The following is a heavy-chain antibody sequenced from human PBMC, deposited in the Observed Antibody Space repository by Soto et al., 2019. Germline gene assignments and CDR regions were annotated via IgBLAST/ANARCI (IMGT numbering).Heavy chain of an antibody. J-gene: IGHJ4*02. D-gene: IGHD6-25*01. V-gene: IGHV3-30*18. CDR1: GFTFSSYG. CDR3: VKERETATIPFDY. Sequence: VQLVESGGGVVQPGRSLRLSCAASGFTFSSYGMHWVRQTPDKGLEWVAVISHDGTNAYYPGSGKGRFTISRDNSKNTLYLQVNSLRAEDTAVYYCVKERETATIPFDYWGQGTLVTVSS. CDR2: ISHDGTNA.